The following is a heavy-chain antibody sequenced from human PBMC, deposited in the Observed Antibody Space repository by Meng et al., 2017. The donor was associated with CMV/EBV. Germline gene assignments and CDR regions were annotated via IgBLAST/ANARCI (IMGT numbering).Heavy chain of an antibody. CDR1: FDFSSYG. CDR2: VWYDGSNE. D-gene: IGHD5-18*01. Sequence: FDFSSYGMHWVRRAPGAGLEWVAVVWYDGSNEYYADSVKGRFTISRDNSKNTLYLQMNRLRAEDTAVYYCARGAHVDTAMVRYWFDPWGQGTLVTVSS. V-gene: IGHV3-33*01. CDR3: ARGAHVDTAMVRYWFDP. J-gene: IGHJ5*02.